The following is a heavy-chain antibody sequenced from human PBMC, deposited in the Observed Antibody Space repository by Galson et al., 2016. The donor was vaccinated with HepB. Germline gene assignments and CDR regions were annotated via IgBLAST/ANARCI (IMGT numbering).Heavy chain of an antibody. CDR1: GGTFSHSV. D-gene: IGHD6-19*01. J-gene: IGHJ4*02. CDR3: ARADSWLVTDDYYHTRDV. V-gene: IGHV1-69*13. Sequence: SVKVSCKASGGTFSHSVFSWVRQAPGQGLEWMGGIIPIYGPANYAQKFQGRVTITADDSTRTAYMELRNLRSDDTAVYYCARADSWLVTDDYYHTRDVWGQGTMITVSS. CDR2: IIPIYGPA.